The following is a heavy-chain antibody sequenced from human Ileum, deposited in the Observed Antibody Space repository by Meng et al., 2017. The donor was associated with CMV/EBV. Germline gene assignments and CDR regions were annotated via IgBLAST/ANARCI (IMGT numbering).Heavy chain of an antibody. CDR2: ISSSGSVI. D-gene: IGHD2-2*02. Sequence: GGSLSLSCAASGFTFSSYEINWVRQAPGKGLEWVSFISSSGSVIYYAGSVKGRFTISRDNAKNSLYLQMNRLRTEDTAVYYCATAVDCTSTSCYTGKAYWGLETLVAVSS. CDR1: GFTFSSYE. V-gene: IGHV3-48*03. CDR3: ATAVDCTSTSCYTGKAY. J-gene: IGHJ4*02.